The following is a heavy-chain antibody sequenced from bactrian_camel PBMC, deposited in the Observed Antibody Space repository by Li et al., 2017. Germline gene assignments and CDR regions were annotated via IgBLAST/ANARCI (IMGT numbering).Heavy chain of an antibody. J-gene: IGHJ4*01. CDR3: AAAAGRYAGFGCDSSWKY. V-gene: IGHV3S10*01. CDR1: AYTLSTHC. D-gene: IGHD3*01. CDR2: LDSDGRI. Sequence: VESGGGSVQAGGSLRLSCAASAYTLSTHCMGWFRQASGKEREWVGSLDSDGRINYADSVKGRFTISQDAAKNTLYLQMNRLKVEDTAVYYCAAAAGRYAGFGCDSSWKYRGQGTQVTVS.